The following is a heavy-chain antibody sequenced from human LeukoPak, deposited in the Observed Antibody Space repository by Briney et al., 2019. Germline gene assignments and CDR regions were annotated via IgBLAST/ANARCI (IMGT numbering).Heavy chain of an antibody. CDR1: GGSISSYY. J-gene: IGHJ4*02. CDR3: ARDSSSWYTGPFFDY. D-gene: IGHD6-13*01. V-gene: IGHV3-23*01. CDR2: ISGSGGST. Sequence: PSETLSLTCTVSGGSISSYYWSWVRQAPGKGLEWVSAISGSGGSTYYADSVKGRFTISRDNSKNTLYLQMNSLRAEDTAVYYCARDSSSWYTGPFFDYWGQGTLVTVSS.